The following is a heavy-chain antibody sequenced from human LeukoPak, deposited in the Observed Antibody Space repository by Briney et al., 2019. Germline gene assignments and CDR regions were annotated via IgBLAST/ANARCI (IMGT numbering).Heavy chain of an antibody. J-gene: IGHJ4*02. CDR3: ARAKDSSGYYSLYYFDN. CDR1: GGSISSYY. Sequence: PSETLSLTCTVSGGSISSYYWSWIRQPLGKGLEWIGYIYHSGSASYNPSLMSRLIISVDTSKNQFSLKLSSVTAADTAVYYCARAKDSSGYYSLYYFDNWGQGTLVTVSS. V-gene: IGHV4-59*12. D-gene: IGHD3-22*01. CDR2: IYHSGSA.